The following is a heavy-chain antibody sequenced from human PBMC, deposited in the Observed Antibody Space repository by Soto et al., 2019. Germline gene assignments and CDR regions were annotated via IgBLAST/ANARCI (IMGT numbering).Heavy chain of an antibody. CDR2: IYHSGST. D-gene: IGHD3-10*01. CDR1: GGSISSSNW. V-gene: IGHV4-4*02. CDR3: ARDKGDYYGSGSYYNGWFDP. J-gene: IGHJ5*02. Sequence: KPSETLSLTCAVSGGSISSSNWWSWVRQPPGKGLEWIGEIYHSGSTNYNPSLKSRVTISVDKSKNQFSLKLSSVTAADTAVYYCARDKGDYYGSGSYYNGWFDPWGQGTLVTVSS.